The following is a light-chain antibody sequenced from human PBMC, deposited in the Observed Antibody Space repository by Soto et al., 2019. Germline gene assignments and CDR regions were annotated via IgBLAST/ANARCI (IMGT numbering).Light chain of an antibody. J-gene: IGLJ2*01. Sequence: QSVLTQPPSVSAAPGQEVTISCAGSSSNIGNNYVSWYQHLPGRAPKLLIYDNNKRPSGIPDRFSGSKSGTSATLGITGLQTGDEADYYCATWDSSLSAGVFGGGTKLTVL. V-gene: IGLV1-51*01. CDR3: ATWDSSLSAGV. CDR1: SSNIGNNY. CDR2: DNN.